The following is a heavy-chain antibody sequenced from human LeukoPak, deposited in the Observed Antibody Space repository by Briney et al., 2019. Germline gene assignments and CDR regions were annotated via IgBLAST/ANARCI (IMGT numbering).Heavy chain of an antibody. V-gene: IGHV4-4*07. Sequence: SETLSLTCTVSGGSISSYYWSWIRQPAGKGLEWIGRIYTSGSTNYNPSLKSRVTMSVDTSKNQFSLKLSSVTAADTAVYYCAGDAAYRSSTSCYTWFDPWGQGTLVTVSS. CDR3: AGDAAYRSSTSCYTWFDP. D-gene: IGHD2-2*02. J-gene: IGHJ5*02. CDR1: GGSISSYY. CDR2: IYTSGST.